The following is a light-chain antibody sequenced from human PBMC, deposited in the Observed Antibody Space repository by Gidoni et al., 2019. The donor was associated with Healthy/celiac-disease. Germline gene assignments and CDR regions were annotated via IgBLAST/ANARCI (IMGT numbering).Light chain of an antibody. CDR1: QSISSY. CDR3: QQSYSTPYT. V-gene: IGKV1-39*01. Sequence: DIQMIQSPSSLSASVGDRVTITCRASQSISSYLNWYQQKPGKAPKLLIYAASSLQCGVPSRFSGSGSGTAFTLTISSLQPEDFATYYCQQSYSTPYTFGQGTKLEIK. J-gene: IGKJ2*01. CDR2: AAS.